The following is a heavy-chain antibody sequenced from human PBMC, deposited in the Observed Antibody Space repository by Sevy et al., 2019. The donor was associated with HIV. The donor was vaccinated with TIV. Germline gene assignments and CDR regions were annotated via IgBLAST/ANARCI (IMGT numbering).Heavy chain of an antibody. CDR2: IWYDGSNK. CDR3: ARDGVVAAGLYGMDV. Sequence: GGSLRLSCAASGFTFSSYGMHWVRQAPGKGLEWVAVIWYDGSNKYYADSVKGRFTISRDNSKNTLYLQMNSLRAEDTAVYYCARDGVVAAGLYGMDVWGQGTTVTVSS. V-gene: IGHV3-33*01. D-gene: IGHD6-13*01. J-gene: IGHJ6*02. CDR1: GFTFSSYG.